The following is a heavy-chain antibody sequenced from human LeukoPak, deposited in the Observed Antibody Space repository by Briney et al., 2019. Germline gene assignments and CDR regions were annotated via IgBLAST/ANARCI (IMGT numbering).Heavy chain of an antibody. D-gene: IGHD1-1*01. CDR1: GYTFTGYY. Sequence: GASVKVSCKASGYTFTGYYMHWVRQAPGQGLEWMGWINPNSGGTNYAQKLQGRVTMTTDTSTSTAYMELRSLRSDDTAVYYCARDLNWNQIYYYYYMDVWGKGTTVTVSS. V-gene: IGHV1-2*02. CDR3: ARDLNWNQIYYYYYMDV. J-gene: IGHJ6*03. CDR2: INPNSGGT.